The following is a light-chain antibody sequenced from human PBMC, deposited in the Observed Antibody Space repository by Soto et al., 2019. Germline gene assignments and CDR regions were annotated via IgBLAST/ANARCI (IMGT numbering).Light chain of an antibody. V-gene: IGKV1-5*01. CDR3: QQYNSYSPRT. CDR1: QSISSW. Sequence: DIQMTQSPSTLSASVGDRVTITCRASQSISSWLAWYQQKPGKAPKLLIYDASSLESGVPSRFSGSGSGTECTLTSRSLQPDDFATYYCQQYNSYSPRTFGQGTKVEIK. CDR2: DAS. J-gene: IGKJ1*01.